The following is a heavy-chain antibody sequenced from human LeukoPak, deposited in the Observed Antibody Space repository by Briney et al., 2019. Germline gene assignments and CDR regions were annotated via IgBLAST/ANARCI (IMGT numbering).Heavy chain of an antibody. CDR1: GFTFSSYA. J-gene: IGHJ4*02. D-gene: IGHD3-22*01. Sequence: GGSLRLSCTASGFTFSSYAMSWVRQAPGKGLEWVSAISGSGGSTYYADSVKGRFTISRDNSKNTLYLQMNSLRAEDTAVYYCAKYYYDSSGYYLFDYWGQGTLVTVSS. V-gene: IGHV3-23*01. CDR3: AKYYYDSSGYYLFDY. CDR2: ISGSGGST.